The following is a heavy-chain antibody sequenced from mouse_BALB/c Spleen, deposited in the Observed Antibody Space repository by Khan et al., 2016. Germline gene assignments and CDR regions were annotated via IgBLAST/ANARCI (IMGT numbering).Heavy chain of an antibody. CDR2: IYPGNSDT. Sequence: VRLQQSGTVLARPGASVKMSCKASGYTFTNYWMHWVKPRPGQGLEWLGAIYPGNSDTNYNQKFKGKAKLTAVTSTSTAYMELSSLTNEDSAVYYCTAHYYGGYWGQGTTLTVSS. D-gene: IGHD1-2*01. CDR1: GYTFTNYW. CDR3: TAHYYGGY. J-gene: IGHJ2*01. V-gene: IGHV1-5*01.